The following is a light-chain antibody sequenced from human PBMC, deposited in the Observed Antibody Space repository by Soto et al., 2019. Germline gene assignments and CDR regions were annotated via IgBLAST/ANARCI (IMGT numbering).Light chain of an antibody. CDR1: EDISND. CDR3: HHHNRAHWT. J-gene: IGKJ1*01. V-gene: IGKV1-27*01. Sequence: DIQMTQSPSSLSASVGDRVTITCRASEDISNDLAWYQQKPGKVPKLLIYAASTLQSGVPSRFSGSGSGTDFTLTISSLQTEDDATYYCHHHNRAHWTFGQGTKVESK. CDR2: AAS.